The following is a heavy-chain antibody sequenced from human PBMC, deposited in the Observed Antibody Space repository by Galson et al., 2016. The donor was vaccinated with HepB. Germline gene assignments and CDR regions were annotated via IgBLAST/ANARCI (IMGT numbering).Heavy chain of an antibody. CDR3: AREGVRGEINYGMDV. V-gene: IGHV1-2*04. CDR2: INPNSGDT. Sequence: CKASGYTFTGDYIHWVRQAPGQGVEWMGWINPNSGDTNYAQKFQDWVTMTRDTSISTAYMELRRLRSGDTAVYYCAREGVRGEINYGMDVWGQGTTVTVSS. J-gene: IGHJ6*02. CDR1: GYTFTGDY. D-gene: IGHD3-10*01.